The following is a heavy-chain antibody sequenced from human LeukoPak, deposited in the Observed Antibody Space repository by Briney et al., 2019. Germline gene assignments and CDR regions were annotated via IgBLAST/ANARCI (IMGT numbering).Heavy chain of an antibody. J-gene: IGHJ4*02. CDR3: AKRGVVIRVILVGFHKEAYYFDS. CDR1: GASISSYY. Sequence: ETLSLTCTVSGASISSYYWSWIRQPPGKGLEWVSSISSSSYIYYADSVKGRFTISRDNAKNSLYLQMNSLRAEDTAVYYCAKRGVVIRVILVGFHKEAYYFDSWGQGALVTVSS. V-gene: IGHV3-69-1*01. D-gene: IGHD3-22*01. CDR2: ISSSSYI.